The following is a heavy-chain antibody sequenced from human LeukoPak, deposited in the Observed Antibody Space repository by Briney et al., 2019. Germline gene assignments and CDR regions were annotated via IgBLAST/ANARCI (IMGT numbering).Heavy chain of an antibody. CDR1: GFSFSTSW. CDR2: IHSDGVGT. D-gene: IGHD1-1*01. Sequence: GGSLRLSCAASGFSFSTSWMHWVRQAPGKGLVWVSRIHSDGVGTTYADSVKGRFTISRDNSKNTLYLQMNSLRSEGTAVYYCGKRDWNDESRYDFDIWGQGTMVTVSS. V-gene: IGHV3-74*03. J-gene: IGHJ3*02. CDR3: GKRDWNDESRYDFDI.